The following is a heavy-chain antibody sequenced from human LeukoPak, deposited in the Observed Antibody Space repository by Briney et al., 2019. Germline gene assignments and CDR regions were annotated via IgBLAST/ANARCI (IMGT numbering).Heavy chain of an antibody. Sequence: PSETLSLTCTVSGGSISSYYWSWIRQPPGKGLEWIGNIYYSGSTNYNPSLKSRVTMSVDTSKNQLSLKLTSVTAADTAAYYCARGSPVDYWGQGTLVTVSS. J-gene: IGHJ4*02. V-gene: IGHV4-59*01. CDR2: IYYSGST. CDR1: GGSISSYY. CDR3: ARGSPVDY.